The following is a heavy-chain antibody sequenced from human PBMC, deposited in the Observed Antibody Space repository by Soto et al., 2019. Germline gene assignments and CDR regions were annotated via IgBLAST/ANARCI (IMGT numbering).Heavy chain of an antibody. J-gene: IGHJ3*02. Sequence: SETLSLTCTVSGGSISSSLYYWGWIRQPPGKGLEWIGNMYYSGTTYYNPSLKSRVTISVDTSKNQFSLKLSSVTAADTAVYYCASLNCTNGVCRKLGIAFDIWGQGTMVTVSS. CDR3: ASLNCTNGVCRKLGIAFDI. CDR2: MYYSGTT. CDR1: GGSISSSLYY. V-gene: IGHV4-39*01. D-gene: IGHD2-8*01.